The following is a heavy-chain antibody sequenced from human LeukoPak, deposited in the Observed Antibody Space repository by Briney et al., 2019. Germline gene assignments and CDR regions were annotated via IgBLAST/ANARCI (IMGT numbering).Heavy chain of an antibody. V-gene: IGHV4-4*07. CDR1: GGSISSYY. D-gene: IGHD1-26*01. CDR2: IYTSGST. J-gene: IGHJ6*03. Sequence: PSETLSLTCTVSGGSISSYYWSWIRQPAGKGLEWIGRIYTSGSTNYNPSLKTRVTISVDTSKNQFSLKLSSVTAADTAVDYWARGEDSGSYYGFYYYYYMDVWGKGTTVTVSS. CDR3: ARGEDSGSYYGFYYYYYMDV.